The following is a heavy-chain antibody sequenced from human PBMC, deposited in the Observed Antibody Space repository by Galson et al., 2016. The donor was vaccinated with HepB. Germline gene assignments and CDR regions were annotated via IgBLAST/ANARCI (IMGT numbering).Heavy chain of an antibody. J-gene: IGHJ5*02. Sequence: CAISGDSVSSNSAAWTWIRQSPLRGLEWLGRTYYRSKWYNDYAVSVKSRISIHPDTSKNQFSLQLNSVTPEDTAVYYCARVRCSTFRCQNWFDPCGQGTLATVSS. CDR1: GDSVSSNSAA. D-gene: IGHD2/OR15-2a*01. CDR3: ARVRCSTFRCQNWFDP. CDR2: TYYRSKWYN. V-gene: IGHV6-1*01.